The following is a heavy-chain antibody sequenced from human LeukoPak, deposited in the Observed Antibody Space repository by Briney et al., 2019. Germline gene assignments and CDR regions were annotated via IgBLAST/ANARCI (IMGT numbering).Heavy chain of an antibody. CDR1: GGSISSYF. CDR3: ARLPGATSNVDY. D-gene: IGHD1-26*01. CDR2: IDYSGST. Sequence: NSSETLSLTCTVSGGSISSYFWSWIRQPPGKGLEWIGYIDYSGSTNYNPSLKSRVTISVDTSKNQFSLKLSSVTAADTAVYYCARLPGATSNVDYWGQGTLVTVSS. V-gene: IGHV4-59*08. J-gene: IGHJ4*02.